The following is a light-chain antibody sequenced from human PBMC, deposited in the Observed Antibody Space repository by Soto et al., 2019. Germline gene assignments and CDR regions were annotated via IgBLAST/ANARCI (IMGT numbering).Light chain of an antibody. Sequence: EIVMTQSPATLSVSPGERATLSCRASQSVSSNLAWYQQKPGQAPRLLIYGATTRATGIPARFSGSGSGTEFTLIISSLQSEDFAVYYCQHYVTWPLTFGGGTKVESK. V-gene: IGKV3-15*01. CDR1: QSVSSN. CDR3: QHYVTWPLT. J-gene: IGKJ4*01. CDR2: GAT.